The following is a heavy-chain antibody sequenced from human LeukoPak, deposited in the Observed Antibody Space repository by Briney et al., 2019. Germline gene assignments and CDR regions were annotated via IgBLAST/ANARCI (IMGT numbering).Heavy chain of an antibody. Sequence: GSLRLSCAASGFTFGSYRMYWARQAPGKGLEWVASINHNGNVNYYVDSVKGRFTISRDNAKNSLYLQMSNLRAEDTAVYFCARGGGLDVWGQGATVTVSS. J-gene: IGHJ6*02. V-gene: IGHV3-7*03. CDR3: ARGGGLDV. CDR1: GFTFGSYR. CDR2: INHNGNVN. D-gene: IGHD3-16*01.